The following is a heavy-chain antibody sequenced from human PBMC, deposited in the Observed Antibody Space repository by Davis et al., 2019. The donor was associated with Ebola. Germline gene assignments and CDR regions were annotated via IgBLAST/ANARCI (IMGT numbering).Heavy chain of an antibody. D-gene: IGHD3-10*01. CDR2: ISYDGSNK. CDR3: AKGPYGSGTYWFDP. Sequence: PGGSLRLSCAASGFTFSSYAMHWVRQAPGKGLEWVAVISYDGSNKYYADSVKGRFTISRDNANNTLYLQMDSLRVEDTAVYYCAKGPYGSGTYWFDPWGQGTLVTVSS. CDR1: GFTFSSYA. J-gene: IGHJ5*02. V-gene: IGHV3-30-3*01.